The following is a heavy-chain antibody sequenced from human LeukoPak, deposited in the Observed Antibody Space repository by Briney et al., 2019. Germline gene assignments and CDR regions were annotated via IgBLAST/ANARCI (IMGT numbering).Heavy chain of an antibody. V-gene: IGHV1-8*01. CDR2: MNPNSGNT. CDR1: GYTFTSYD. Sequence: ASMKVSCKASGYTFTSYDISWVRQATGQGLEWIGWMNPNSGNTGYAQKFQGRVTMTRNTSISTVYMELSSLTSEDTAVYYCARGSCSSTTCYTGYYYYYGMDVWGQGTTVTVSS. D-gene: IGHD2-2*02. J-gene: IGHJ6*02. CDR3: ARGSCSSTTCYTGYYYYYGMDV.